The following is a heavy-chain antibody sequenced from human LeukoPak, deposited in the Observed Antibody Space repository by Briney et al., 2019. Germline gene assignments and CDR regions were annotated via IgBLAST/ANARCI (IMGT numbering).Heavy chain of an antibody. D-gene: IGHD2-2*01. J-gene: IGHJ6*03. CDR3: ARAGTSSTSHYYYYYMDV. CDR2: INWNGGSK. V-gene: IGHV3-20*04. Sequence: GGSLRLSCAASGFTFDDYGMRWVGQAPGKGLEWGTGINWNGGSKVYADSVKGRFTISRDNAKNYMYLQMNSLRAEDTALYYCARAGTSSTSHYYYYYMDVWGKGTTVTVSS. CDR1: GFTFDDYG.